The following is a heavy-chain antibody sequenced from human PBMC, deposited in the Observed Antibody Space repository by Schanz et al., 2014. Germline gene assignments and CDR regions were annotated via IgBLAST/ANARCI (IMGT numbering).Heavy chain of an antibody. J-gene: IGHJ4*02. Sequence: QVQLVQSGGEVKKPGASVKVSCKASGYTFRHYGISWLRQAPGQGLEWMGYISGYNGITNYAPKVQDRVTMTTDTSTSTAYMELRSLRSDDTAVYYCARGWGYDALTGYVFWGQGTLVTVSS. CDR1: GYTFRHYG. CDR2: ISGYNGIT. CDR3: ARGWGYDALTGYVF. V-gene: IGHV1-18*04. D-gene: IGHD3-9*01.